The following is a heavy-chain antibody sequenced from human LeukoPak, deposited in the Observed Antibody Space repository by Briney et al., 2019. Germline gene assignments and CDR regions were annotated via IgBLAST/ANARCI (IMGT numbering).Heavy chain of an antibody. CDR1: GGTFSSYA. J-gene: IGHJ3*02. CDR2: IIPIFGTA. Sequence: ASVKVSCKASGGTFSSYAISWVRQAPGQGLEWMGGIIPIFGTANYAQKFQGRVTITADESTSTAYMELSSLRSEDTAVYYCARPHRRNSVVAFDIWGQGTMVTVSS. CDR3: ARPHRRNSVVAFDI. D-gene: IGHD3-10*01. V-gene: IGHV1-69*13.